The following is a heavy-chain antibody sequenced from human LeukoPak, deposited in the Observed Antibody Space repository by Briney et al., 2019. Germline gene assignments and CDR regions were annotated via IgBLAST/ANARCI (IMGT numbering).Heavy chain of an antibody. CDR1: GGTFSSYA. J-gene: IGHJ4*02. D-gene: IGHD3-10*01. V-gene: IGHV1-69*06. CDR3: ARGPSSGYYGSGSYYNGDY. CDR2: IIPIFGTA. Sequence: SVKVSCKASGGTFSSYAISWVRQAPGQGLEWMGGIIPIFGTANYAQKFRGRVTITADKSTSTAYMELSSLRSEDTAVYYCARGPSSGYYGSGSYYNGDYWGQGTLVTVSS.